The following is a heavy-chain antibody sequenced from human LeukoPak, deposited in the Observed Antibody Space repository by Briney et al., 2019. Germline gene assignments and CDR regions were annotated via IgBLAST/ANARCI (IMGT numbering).Heavy chain of an antibody. CDR3: ARGYSGYDRGLDY. V-gene: IGHV4-59*01. CDR1: GGSISSDF. CDR2: IYYSGTT. D-gene: IGHD5-12*01. J-gene: IGHJ4*02. Sequence: SETLSLTCAVSGGSISSDFWSWIRQPPGKGLEWIGYIYYSGTTNYNPSLKSRVTISVGTSKNQFSLKLSSVTAADTAVYYCARGYSGYDRGLDYWGQGTLVTVSS.